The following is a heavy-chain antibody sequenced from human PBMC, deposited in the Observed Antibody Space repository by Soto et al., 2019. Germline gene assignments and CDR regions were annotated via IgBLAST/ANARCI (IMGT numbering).Heavy chain of an antibody. Sequence: SETLSLTCTVSGGSISSGDYYWSWIRQPPGKGLEWIGYIDYSGSTYYNPSLKSRVTISVDTSKNQFSLKLSSVTAADTAVYYCARSGRYNWNSQTNWFDPWCQGTLVTV. V-gene: IGHV4-30-4*01. D-gene: IGHD1-7*01. CDR2: IDYSGST. CDR3: ARSGRYNWNSQTNWFDP. CDR1: GGSISSGDYY. J-gene: IGHJ5*02.